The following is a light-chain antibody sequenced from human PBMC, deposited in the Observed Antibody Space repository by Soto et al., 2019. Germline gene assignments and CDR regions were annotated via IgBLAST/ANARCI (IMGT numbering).Light chain of an antibody. Sequence: DIQMTQSPSSLSASVGDRVTITCRASQAISNYVAWYQQRPGIVPKLLIYTASTLQSRVPYRFSGSGSGTDFTLTISSLQPEYVATYYWQMHNSAPFSFGPGTKVDIK. CDR2: TAS. CDR3: QMHNSAPFS. V-gene: IGKV1-27*01. J-gene: IGKJ3*01. CDR1: QAISNY.